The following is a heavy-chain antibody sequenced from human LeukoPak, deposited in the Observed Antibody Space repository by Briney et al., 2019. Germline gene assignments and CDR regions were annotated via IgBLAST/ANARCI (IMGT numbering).Heavy chain of an antibody. Sequence: GGSLRLSCAASGFTFSSYSMNWVRQAPGKGLGWVSYISSSSSTIYYADSVKGRFTISRDNAKNSLYLQMNSLRVEDTAVYYCARERGDWAAPAYWGQGTRVTVSS. D-gene: IGHD3/OR15-3a*01. CDR3: ARERGDWAAPAY. J-gene: IGHJ4*02. V-gene: IGHV3-48*01. CDR1: GFTFSSYS. CDR2: ISSSSSTI.